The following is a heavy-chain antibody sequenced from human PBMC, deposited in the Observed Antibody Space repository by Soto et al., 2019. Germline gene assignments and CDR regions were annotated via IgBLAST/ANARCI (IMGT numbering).Heavy chain of an antibody. Sequence: SETLSLTGTASGGSITSSSHFWGWVRQPPGKGLEWIGTIYCSGNTYYTPSLKSRPTMSIDTSKNEFSLRLNSVIAAETAVYYGGGQTFTIAAASYGRSNCFDPCGPGTLLTVSS. J-gene: IGHJ5*02. CDR3: GGQTFTIAAASYGRSNCFDP. V-gene: IGHV4-39*01. D-gene: IGHD5-18*01. CDR1: GGSITSSSHF. CDR2: IYCSGNT.